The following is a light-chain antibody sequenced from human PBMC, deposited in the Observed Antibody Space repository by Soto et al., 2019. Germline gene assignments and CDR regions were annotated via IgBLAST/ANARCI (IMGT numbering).Light chain of an antibody. J-gene: IGKJ4*01. CDR2: DFL. V-gene: IGKV1-39*01. Sequence: DIQMTQSPSSLSASVGARVTITCRASQNINNYLNWYQHKPGQAPKVLIYDFLTLYSWVSSRISSGGSGTFFTLAISSLQADDFATYYCQLSYTTPPPFGGGTKGEIK. CDR3: QLSYTTPPP. CDR1: QNINNY.